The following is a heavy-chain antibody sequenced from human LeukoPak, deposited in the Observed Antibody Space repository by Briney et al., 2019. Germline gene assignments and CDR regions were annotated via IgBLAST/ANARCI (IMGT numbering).Heavy chain of an antibody. D-gene: IGHD2-2*02. V-gene: IGHV3-30-3*01. J-gene: IGHJ4*02. CDR2: ISYDGSNK. Sequence: PGGSLRLSCAASGFTFSSYAMHWVRQAPGKGLEWVAVISYDGSNKYYADSVKGRFTISRDNSKNTLYLQMNSLRAEDTAVYYCVYGPRQYYFDYWGQGTLVTVSS. CDR3: VYGPRQYYFDY. CDR1: GFTFSSYA.